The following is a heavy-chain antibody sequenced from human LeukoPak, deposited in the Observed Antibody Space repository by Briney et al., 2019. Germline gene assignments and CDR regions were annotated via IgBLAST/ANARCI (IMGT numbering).Heavy chain of an antibody. CDR1: GFSFSSYE. Sequence: GGSLRLSCAASGFSFSSYEMKWVRQAPGKGLEWVSYISRSGSDIYYADSVKGRFTISGDNAKNSLYLQMNSLRAEDTAVYYCARVGRGSGWGLYLDYWGQGTLVTVSS. CDR2: ISRSGSDI. J-gene: IGHJ4*02. D-gene: IGHD6-19*01. V-gene: IGHV3-48*03. CDR3: ARVGRGSGWGLYLDY.